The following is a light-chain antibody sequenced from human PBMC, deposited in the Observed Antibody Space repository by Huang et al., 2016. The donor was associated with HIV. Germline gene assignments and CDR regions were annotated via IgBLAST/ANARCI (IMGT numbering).Light chain of an antibody. Sequence: EIVLTQSPATLSLSPGERVTLSCRASQSLSTYLAWFQWKPGQAPKLLIYDASNRPTGVPDRFSGSGSGTDFALTISSLEPEDFAVYYCQQRDSWPITFGQGTRLEIK. CDR1: QSLSTY. CDR3: QQRDSWPIT. V-gene: IGKV3-11*01. J-gene: IGKJ5*01. CDR2: DAS.